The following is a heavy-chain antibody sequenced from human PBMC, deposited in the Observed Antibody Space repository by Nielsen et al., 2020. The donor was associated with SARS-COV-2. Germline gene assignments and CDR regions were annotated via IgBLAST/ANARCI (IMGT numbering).Heavy chain of an antibody. CDR3: ARDDTAMATFEN. D-gene: IGHD5-18*01. V-gene: IGHV3-21*01. CDR1: GFIFSDYN. Sequence: GESLKISCAASGFIFSDYNMNWVRQAPGKGLEWVSFISSRSDYIYYADSMKGRFTISRDNAKNTLYLQMNSLRAEDTAVYYCARDDTAMATFENWGQGTLVTVS. J-gene: IGHJ4*02. CDR2: ISSRSDYI.